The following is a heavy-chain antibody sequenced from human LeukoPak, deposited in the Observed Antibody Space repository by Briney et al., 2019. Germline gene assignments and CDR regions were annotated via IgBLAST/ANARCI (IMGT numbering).Heavy chain of an antibody. D-gene: IGHD3-10*01. CDR2: IYPGDSDT. CDR3: ARLAIQYYYGSGSPLDY. J-gene: IGHJ4*02. Sequence: GESLKISCKGSGYSSTSYWIGWVRQMPGKGLEWMGIIYPGDSDTRCSPSFQGQVTISADKSISTAYLQWSSLKASDTAMYYCARLAIQYYYGSGSPLDYWGQGTLVTVSS. CDR1: GYSSTSYW. V-gene: IGHV5-51*01.